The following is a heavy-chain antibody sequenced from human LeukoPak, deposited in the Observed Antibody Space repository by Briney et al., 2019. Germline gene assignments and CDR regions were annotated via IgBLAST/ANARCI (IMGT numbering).Heavy chain of an antibody. D-gene: IGHD5-12*01. CDR2: ISSSSRTT. V-gene: IGHV3-48*01. J-gene: IGHJ3*02. CDR1: GFTFSSYS. Sequence: PGGSLRLSCAASGFTFSSYSMNWVRQAPGKGLEWISYISSSSRTTYYADSVKGRFTISRDNAKNSLYLQMNSLRAEDTAVYYCAREDSGYGYAFDIWGQGTMVAVSS. CDR3: AREDSGYGYAFDI.